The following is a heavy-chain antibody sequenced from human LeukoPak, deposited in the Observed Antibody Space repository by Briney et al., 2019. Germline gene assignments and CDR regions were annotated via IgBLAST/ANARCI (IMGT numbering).Heavy chain of an antibody. CDR2: ISGSGGST. CDR1: GSTFSSYE. J-gene: IGHJ4*02. D-gene: IGHD2/OR15-2a*01. Sequence: GGSLRLSCAASGSTFSSYEMNWVRQAPGQGLGWVSAISGSGGSTYYADSVKGRFTISRDNSENTLYLQMTSLRAEDTAVYYCAKDPGSMVPKGRFDYWGQGTLVTVSS. V-gene: IGHV3-23*01. CDR3: AKDPGSMVPKGRFDY.